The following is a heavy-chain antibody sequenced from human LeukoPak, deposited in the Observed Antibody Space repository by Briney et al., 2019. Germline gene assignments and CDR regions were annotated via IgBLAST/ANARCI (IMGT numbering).Heavy chain of an antibody. Sequence: GGSLRLSCAASGFTFRSYTMNWVRQAPGKGLGWVSSIGGSSNFVFYADSVKGRFTISRDNAKNSLYLQMSSLRVEDTAIYDCARVQGESRDYWGQGTLVTVSS. D-gene: IGHD3-16*01. CDR2: IGGSSNFV. CDR3: ARVQGESRDY. CDR1: GFTFRSYT. J-gene: IGHJ4*02. V-gene: IGHV3-21*06.